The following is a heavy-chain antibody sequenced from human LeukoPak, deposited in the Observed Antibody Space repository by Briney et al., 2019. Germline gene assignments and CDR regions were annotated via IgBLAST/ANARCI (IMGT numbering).Heavy chain of an antibody. Sequence: PSETLSLTCTVSGGSISDYYWSWTRQPPGRGLEWIAYSGSTNYNPSLKSPVIISVDTSKNQFSLKLSPVTAADTAVYYCAAIAAAGTRRDAFDIWGQGTMVTVSS. CDR1: GGSISDYY. CDR3: AAIAAAGTRRDAFDI. CDR2: SGST. J-gene: IGHJ3*02. D-gene: IGHD6-13*01. V-gene: IGHV4-59*01.